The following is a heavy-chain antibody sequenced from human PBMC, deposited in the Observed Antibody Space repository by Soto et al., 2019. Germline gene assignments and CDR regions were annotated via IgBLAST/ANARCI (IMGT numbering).Heavy chain of an antibody. D-gene: IGHD3-3*01. V-gene: IGHV4-34*01. CDR1: GGSFSGYY. CDR2: INHSGST. CDR3: ARSYDFSYGMDV. Sequence: PSETLSLTCAVYGGSFSGYYWSWIRQPPGKGLEWIGEINHSGSTNYNPSLKSRVTISVDTSKNQFSLKLSSVTAADTAVYYCARSYDFSYGMDVWGQGTTVTVSS. J-gene: IGHJ6*02.